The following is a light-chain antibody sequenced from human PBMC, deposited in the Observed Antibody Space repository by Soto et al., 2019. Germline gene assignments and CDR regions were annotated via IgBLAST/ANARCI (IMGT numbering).Light chain of an antibody. CDR3: HQYGKSPRT. Sequence: VLTQSPGTLSLSPGERVTLSCGASQIVTSDYLAWYHQAPGQAPRLLIYGAFNRATGISDRFSGSGSGTDFTLSISKLEPGDFGVYFCHQYGKSPRTFGQGTKVDI. CDR2: GAF. CDR1: QIVTSDY. V-gene: IGKV3-20*01. J-gene: IGKJ1*01.